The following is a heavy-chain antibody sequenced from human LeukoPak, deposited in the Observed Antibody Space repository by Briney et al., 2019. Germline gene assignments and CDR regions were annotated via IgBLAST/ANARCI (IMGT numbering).Heavy chain of an antibody. CDR2: ISAYNGNT. CDR1: GYTFTQFA. D-gene: IGHD6-19*01. V-gene: IGHV1-18*01. CDR3: ARGAVDRREIAVAGFFDY. J-gene: IGHJ4*02. Sequence: GASVKVPCKTSGYTFTQFAINWMRQAPGQGLEWMGWISAYNGNTNYAQKLQGRVTMTTDTSTSTAYMELRSLRSDDTAVYYCARGAVDRREIAVAGFFDYWGQGTPVTVSS.